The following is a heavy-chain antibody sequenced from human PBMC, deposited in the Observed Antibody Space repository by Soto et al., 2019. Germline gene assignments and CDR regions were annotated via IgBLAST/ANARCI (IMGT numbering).Heavy chain of an antibody. Sequence: QLQESGPGLVKPSETLSLTCSVSGDSINSDKYYWGWIRQPPGKGLEWIGSIYYRGTTYYNPSLQTRVTISLVKSKSQFSLRLTSVTAADSAVYFCARLEGLATISYYFDFWGQGAQVTVSS. CDR2: IYYRGTT. D-gene: IGHD3-9*01. J-gene: IGHJ4*02. CDR1: GDSINSDKYY. CDR3: ARLEGLATISYYFDF. V-gene: IGHV4-39*01.